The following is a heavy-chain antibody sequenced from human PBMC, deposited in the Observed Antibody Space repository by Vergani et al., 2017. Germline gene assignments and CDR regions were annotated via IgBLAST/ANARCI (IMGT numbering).Heavy chain of an antibody. CDR3: ARVGYSGYDSPAGFDP. J-gene: IGHJ5*02. V-gene: IGHV1-69*02. CDR2: IIPILGIA. D-gene: IGHD5-12*01. Sequence: QVQLVQSGAEVKKPGSSVKVSCKASGGTFSSYTISWVRQAPGQGLEWMGRIIPILGIANYAQKFQGRVTITAYNSTSTAYMELSRLRSEDTAVYYCARVGYSGYDSPAGFDPWGQGTLVTVSS. CDR1: GGTFSSYT.